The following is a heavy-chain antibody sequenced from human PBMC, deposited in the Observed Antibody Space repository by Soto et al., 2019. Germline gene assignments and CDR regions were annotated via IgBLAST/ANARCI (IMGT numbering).Heavy chain of an antibody. Sequence: EVQLVESGGGLVQPGGSLRLSCAASGFTVSNNYMRWVRQAPGKGLEWVSLIYSVGATYYANSVKGRFTISRDNSKNTLYLQMNSLRAEDKAVYYCARDGTYNWVGGQGILVTVSS. V-gene: IGHV3-66*01. D-gene: IGHD1-1*01. J-gene: IGHJ4*02. CDR3: ARDGTYNWV. CDR1: GFTVSNNY. CDR2: IYSVGAT.